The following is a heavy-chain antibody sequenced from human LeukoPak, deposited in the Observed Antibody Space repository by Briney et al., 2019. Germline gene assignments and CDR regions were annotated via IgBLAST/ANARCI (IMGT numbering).Heavy chain of an antibody. CDR1: GHTLTYLS. Sequence: GASVKVSCKAFGHTLTYLSIHWVRQAPGKGLEWLGGFDPEDDERIYSQKFLGRVTLTEDTSIDTAYMELTSLTSEDTAIYYCSTETAGNYWGQGTLVTVSS. V-gene: IGHV1-24*01. CDR3: STETAGNY. CDR2: FDPEDDER. J-gene: IGHJ4*02.